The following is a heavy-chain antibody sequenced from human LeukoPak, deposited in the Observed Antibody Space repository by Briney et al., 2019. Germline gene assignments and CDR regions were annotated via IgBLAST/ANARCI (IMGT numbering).Heavy chain of an antibody. D-gene: IGHD1-26*01. Sequence: PGGSLRLSCVDSGFTFSSYSMNWVRQAPGQGLKWVSYISSSSSYIYYAASVKGLFTISRDNAKNSLYLQMNSLRAEDTAVYSCARDGSGGDDFDYWGQGTLVTVSS. V-gene: IGHV3-21*01. CDR2: ISSSSSYI. J-gene: IGHJ4*02. CDR1: GFTFSSYS. CDR3: ARDGSGGDDFDY.